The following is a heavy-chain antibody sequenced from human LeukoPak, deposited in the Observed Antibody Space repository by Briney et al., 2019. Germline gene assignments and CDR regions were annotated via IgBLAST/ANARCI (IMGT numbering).Heavy chain of an antibody. CDR2: IGTAGDT. J-gene: IGHJ4*02. CDR3: VRQQTPHGNFDY. V-gene: IGHV3-13*01. D-gene: IGHD1-26*01. Sequence: GGSLRLSCATSGFTFSSYAMHWVRHATGKGLEWVSTIGTAGDTFYPGSVKGRFTISRENAKNSLSLQMNSLRAEDTAVYYWVRQQTPHGNFDYWGQGTLVTVSS. CDR1: GFTFSSYA.